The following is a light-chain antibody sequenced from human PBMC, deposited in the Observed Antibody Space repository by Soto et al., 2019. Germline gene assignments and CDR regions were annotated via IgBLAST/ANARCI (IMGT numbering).Light chain of an antibody. V-gene: IGLV7-46*01. CDR2: DTN. CDR1: TGAVTSGHF. CDR3: LLSYSDARV. J-gene: IGLJ3*02. Sequence: QAVVTQEPSLTVSPGGTVSLTCGSSTGAVTSGHFPYWFQQKPGQAPRTLIYDTNNKQSWTPARFSASLLGGKAALTLSAAQPEDEADYYCLLSYSDARVFGGGPSSPS.